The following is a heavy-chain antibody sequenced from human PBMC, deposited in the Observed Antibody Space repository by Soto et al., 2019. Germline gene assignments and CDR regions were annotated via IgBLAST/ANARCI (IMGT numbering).Heavy chain of an antibody. CDR1: GGSFSGYY. D-gene: IGHD3-10*01. CDR2: INQSGST. CDR3: ASRHGSGKYFFDY. Sequence: HVQLQQWGAGLLEPSETLSLTCAVYGGSFSGYYCSWIRQSPGKGLEWIGEINQSGSTNHNPSLKSRVSLSVDPSKNQFSLKLRSVTAADTAVYYCASRHGSGKYFFDYWGQGGLVTVSS. V-gene: IGHV4-34*01. J-gene: IGHJ4*02.